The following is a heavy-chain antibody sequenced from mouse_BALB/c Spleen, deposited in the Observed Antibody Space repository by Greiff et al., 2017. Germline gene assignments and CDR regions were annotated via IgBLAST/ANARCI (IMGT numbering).Heavy chain of an antibody. CDR3: ERGRGYGYNWFAY. Sequence: DVMLVESGGGLVKPGGSLKLSCAASGFTFSSYAMSWVRQTPEKRLEWVASISSGGSTYYPDSVKGRFTISRDNARNILYLQMSSLRSEDTAMYYCERGRGYGYNWFAYWGQGTLVTVSA. V-gene: IGHV5-6-5*01. D-gene: IGHD2-2*01. CDR2: ISSGGST. J-gene: IGHJ3*01. CDR1: GFTFSSYA.